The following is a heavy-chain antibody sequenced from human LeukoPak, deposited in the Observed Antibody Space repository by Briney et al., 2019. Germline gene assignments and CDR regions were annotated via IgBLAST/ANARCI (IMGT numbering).Heavy chain of an antibody. D-gene: IGHD6-19*01. Sequence: SETLSLTCTVSGGSIRSSYYYWGWIRQPPGKGLEWIGSIYDSGSTYYNPSLKSRVTISVDTSKNLFSLKLSSVTAADTAVYYCARGLGSAIVNHFDYWGQGTLVTVSS. CDR1: GGSIRSSYYY. CDR3: ARGLGSAIVNHFDY. J-gene: IGHJ4*02. CDR2: IYDSGST. V-gene: IGHV4-39*01.